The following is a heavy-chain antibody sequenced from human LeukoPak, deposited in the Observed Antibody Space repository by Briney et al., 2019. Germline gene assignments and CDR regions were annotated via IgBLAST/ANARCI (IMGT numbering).Heavy chain of an antibody. CDR3: AKDWTPHNRVYDCFDF. Sequence: GGSLRLSCAASGFAFGVHAMSWVRQAPGKGPEWVATIGSGADLFYAESVKGRFTISRDDPRNTLWLQMNSLRAEDTALYYCAKDWTPHNRVYDCFDFWGQGTQVTVSS. V-gene: IGHV3-23*01. CDR1: GFAFGVHA. D-gene: IGHD3-16*01. J-gene: IGHJ4*02. CDR2: IGSGADL.